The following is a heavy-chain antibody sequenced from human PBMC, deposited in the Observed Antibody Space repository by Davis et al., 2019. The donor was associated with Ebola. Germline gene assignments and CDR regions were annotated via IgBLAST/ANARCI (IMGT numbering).Heavy chain of an antibody. J-gene: IGHJ5*02. D-gene: IGHD3-10*01. V-gene: IGHV4-59*04. Sequence: SETLSLTCTVSDGSVHSYYWSWIRQPPGRGLEWIGFIYYTGSTSYNPSLKSRVTISVDTSKNQFSLKLSSVTAADTAVYYCAGGGEYYYGSGSPWGQGTLVTVSP. CDR2: IYYTGST. CDR1: DGSVHSYY. CDR3: AGGGEYYYGSGSP.